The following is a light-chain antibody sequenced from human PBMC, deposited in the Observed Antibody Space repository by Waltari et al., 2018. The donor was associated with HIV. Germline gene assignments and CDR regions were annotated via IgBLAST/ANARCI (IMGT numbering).Light chain of an antibody. CDR1: SSDVGSTKY. V-gene: IGLV2-14*03. CDR2: DVS. J-gene: IGLJ1*01. Sequence: QSALTQPASVSGSPGQSITISCTGTSSDVGSTKYVSWHQQYPGEAPKLIIHDVSDRPSGISNRFSGSKSGNMASLTISGLQTEDEAYYYCSSYTSSSTYVFGTGTRVTVL. CDR3: SSYTSSSTYV.